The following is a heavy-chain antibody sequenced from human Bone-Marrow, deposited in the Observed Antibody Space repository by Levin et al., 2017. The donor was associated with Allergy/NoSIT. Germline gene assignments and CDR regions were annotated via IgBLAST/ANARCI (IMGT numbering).Heavy chain of an antibody. D-gene: IGHD3-10*01. CDR2: FDPEDGET. V-gene: IGHV1-24*01. Sequence: ASVKVSCKVSGYTLTELSMHWVRQAPGKGLEWMGGFDPEDGETIYAQKFQGRVTMTEDTSTDTAYMELSSLRSEDTAVYYCATLWFGEFVDWFDPWGQGTLVTVSS. CDR1: GYTLTELS. J-gene: IGHJ5*02. CDR3: ATLWFGEFVDWFDP.